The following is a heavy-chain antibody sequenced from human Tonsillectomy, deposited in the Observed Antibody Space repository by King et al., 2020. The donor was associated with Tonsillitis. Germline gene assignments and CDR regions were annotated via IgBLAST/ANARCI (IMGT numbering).Heavy chain of an antibody. D-gene: IGHD3-22*01. V-gene: IGHV3-9*01. CDR2: INWNSGSI. Sequence: QLVQSGGGLVQPGRSLRLSCAASGFTFDDYAMHWVRQAPGQGLGWVSVINWNSGSIGYADSVKGRFTISRENAKNSLYLQMNSLRAEDTALYYCAKGRDYYDSSGIDYWGQGTLVTVSS. J-gene: IGHJ4*02. CDR3: AKGRDYYDSSGIDY. CDR1: GFTFDDYA.